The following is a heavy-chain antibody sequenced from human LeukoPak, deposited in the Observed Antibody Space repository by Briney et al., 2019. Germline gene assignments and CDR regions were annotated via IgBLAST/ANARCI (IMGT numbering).Heavy chain of an antibody. D-gene: IGHD3-22*01. CDR3: ARDGNYYDSSGYTLDY. V-gene: IGHV3-23*01. Sequence: GGSLRLSCAASGFTFSTYAMSWVRQAPGKGLEWVSAISGSDGNTYYADSVKGRFTISRDNAKNSVFLQMNSLRAEDTAVYYCARDGNYYDSSGYTLDYWSQGTLVTVSS. CDR2: ISGSDGNT. CDR1: GFTFSTYA. J-gene: IGHJ4*02.